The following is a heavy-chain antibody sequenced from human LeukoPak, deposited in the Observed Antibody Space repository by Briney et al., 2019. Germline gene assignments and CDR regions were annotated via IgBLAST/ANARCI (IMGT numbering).Heavy chain of an antibody. V-gene: IGHV3-23*01. CDR1: GFTFSSYA. CDR3: AKDRGVVITHNFDY. J-gene: IGHJ4*02. Sequence: GGSLRLSCAAYGFTFSSYAMSWVRQAPGKGLQWVSGISGSSSSTYYAYSVKGRFTISRDYSKNTLYLQINSLRAEDTAVYYCAKDRGVVITHNFDYWGRGTLVSVSS. D-gene: IGHD3-22*01. CDR2: ISGSSSST.